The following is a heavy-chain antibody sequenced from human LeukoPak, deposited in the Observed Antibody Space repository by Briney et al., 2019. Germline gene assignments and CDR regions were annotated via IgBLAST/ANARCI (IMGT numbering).Heavy chain of an antibody. J-gene: IGHJ4*02. CDR2: ISYDGSNK. D-gene: IGHD3-3*01. CDR1: GFTFSSYG. V-gene: IGHV3-30*03. CDR3: ARDTPGQYYDFWSGYYSGDVGLDY. Sequence: GRSLRLSCAASGFTFSSYGMHWVRQAPGKGLEWVAVISYDGSNKYYADSVKGRFTISRDNSKNTLYLQMNSLRSDDTAVYYCARDTPGQYYDFWSGYYSGDVGLDYWGQGTLVTVSS.